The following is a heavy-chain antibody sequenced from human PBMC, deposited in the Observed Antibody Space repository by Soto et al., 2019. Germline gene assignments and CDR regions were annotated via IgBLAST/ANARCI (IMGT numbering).Heavy chain of an antibody. V-gene: IGHV4-4*02. Sequence: PSETLSLTCAVSGGSFTSNNWWTWVRQPPGQGLEWIGEIYRTGSTNYNPSLKNRVNISVDKSNNRFSLMLRSVTAADTAVYYCTRGDFWSGSDYWGQGIQVTVSS. CDR3: TRGDFWSGSDY. D-gene: IGHD3-3*01. CDR2: IYRTGST. CDR1: GGSFTSNNW. J-gene: IGHJ4*02.